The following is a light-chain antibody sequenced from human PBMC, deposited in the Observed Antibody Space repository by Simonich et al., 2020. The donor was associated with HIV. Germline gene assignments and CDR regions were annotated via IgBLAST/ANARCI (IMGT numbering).Light chain of an antibody. J-gene: IGKJ2*01. CDR1: QSVSSN. CDR2: GAS. V-gene: IGKV3-15*01. Sequence: EIVMTQSPATLSVSPGERATLSCRALQSVSSNLAWYQQKPGQAPRLLIYGASTRATGIPARFSGSGSGTDFTLTISRLEPEDFAVYYCQQYGSSPYTFGQGTKLEIK. CDR3: QQYGSSPYT.